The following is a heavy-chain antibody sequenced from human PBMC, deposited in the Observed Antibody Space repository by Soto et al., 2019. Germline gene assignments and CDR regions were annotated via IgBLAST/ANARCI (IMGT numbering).Heavy chain of an antibody. V-gene: IGHV3-23*01. Sequence: PGGSLRLSCAASGFTFNTYAMSWVRQAPGKGLEWVSAISGSGGSTYYADSVKGRFTISRDNFKNTLYLQMNSLRAEDTAVYYCAKDPDPGNTIPAGDDYWGQGTLVTVSS. D-gene: IGHD3-3*01. CDR3: AKDPDPGNTIPAGDDY. J-gene: IGHJ4*02. CDR1: GFTFNTYA. CDR2: ISGSGGST.